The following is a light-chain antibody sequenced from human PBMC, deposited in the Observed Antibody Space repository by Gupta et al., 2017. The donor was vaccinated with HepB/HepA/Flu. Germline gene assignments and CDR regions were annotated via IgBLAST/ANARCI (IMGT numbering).Light chain of an antibody. CDR2: DVS. V-gene: IGLV2-14*01. Sequence: QSALTQPASVPGSPGPSITISCTGTSSDVGGYNYVSWYQQHPGKAPKLMIYDVSNRPSGVSNRFSGSKSGNTASLTISGLQAEDEADYYCSSYTSSSTPWVFGGGTKLTVL. J-gene: IGLJ3*02. CDR1: SSDVGGYNY. CDR3: SSYTSSSTPWV.